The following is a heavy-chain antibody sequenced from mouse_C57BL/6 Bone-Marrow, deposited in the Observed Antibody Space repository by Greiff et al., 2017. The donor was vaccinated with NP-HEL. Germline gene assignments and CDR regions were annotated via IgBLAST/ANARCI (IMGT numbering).Heavy chain of an antibody. D-gene: IGHD3-2*02. CDR2: IYPGSGST. V-gene: IGHV1-55*01. Sequence: LEWIGDIYPGSGSTNYNEKFKSKATLTVDTSSSTAYMQLSSLTSEDSAVYYCARSRTAQATYAYWGQGTLVTVSA. CDR3: ARSRTAQATYAY. J-gene: IGHJ3*01.